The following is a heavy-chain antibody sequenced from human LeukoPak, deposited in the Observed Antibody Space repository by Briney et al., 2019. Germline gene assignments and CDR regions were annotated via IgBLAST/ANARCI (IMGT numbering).Heavy chain of an antibody. Sequence: SETLSLTCAVYGGSFSGYYWSWIRQPPGKGLEWIGEINHSGSTNYNPSLKSRVTISVDTSKNQFSLKLSSVTAADTAVHYCARYYGDYGGAFDIWGQGTMVTVSS. J-gene: IGHJ3*02. D-gene: IGHD4-17*01. V-gene: IGHV4-34*01. CDR3: ARYYGDYGGAFDI. CDR2: INHSGST. CDR1: GGSFSGYY.